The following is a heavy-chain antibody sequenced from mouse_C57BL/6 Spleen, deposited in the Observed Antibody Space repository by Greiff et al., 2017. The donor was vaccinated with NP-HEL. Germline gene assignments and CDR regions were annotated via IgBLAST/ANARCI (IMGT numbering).Heavy chain of an antibody. D-gene: IGHD2-2*01. CDR2: INPNNGGT. V-gene: IGHV1-18*01. J-gene: IGHJ1*03. CDR3: ARGGIYYGYDGYFDV. Sequence: VQLKQSGPELVKPGASVKIPCKASGYTFTDYNMDWVKQSHGKSLEWIGDINPNNGGTIYNQKFKGKATLTVDESSSTAYMELRSLTSEDTAVYYCARGGIYYGYDGYFDVWGTGTTVTVSS. CDR1: GYTFTDYN.